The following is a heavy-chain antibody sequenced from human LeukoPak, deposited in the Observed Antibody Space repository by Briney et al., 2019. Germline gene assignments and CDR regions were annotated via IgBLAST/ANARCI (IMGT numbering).Heavy chain of an antibody. CDR2: ISGSGVST. CDR1: GFTFRNYG. D-gene: IGHD2-2*02. J-gene: IGHJ4*02. CDR3: AKDLYTSGGILDY. Sequence: GGSLRLSCAASGFTFRNYGMSWVRQAPGKGLEWVSAISGSGVSTYYADSVKGRFTISRDNSKNTLYLRMNSLRVEDTAFYYCAKDLYTSGGILDYWGQGTLVTVSS. V-gene: IGHV3-23*01.